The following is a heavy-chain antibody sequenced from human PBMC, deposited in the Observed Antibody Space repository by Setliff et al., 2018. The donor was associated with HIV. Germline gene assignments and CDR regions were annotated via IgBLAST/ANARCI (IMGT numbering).Heavy chain of an antibody. CDR3: AREEVSDGSYYKFDY. CDR1: GYTLAELS. Sequence: ASVKVSCKVSGYTLAELSMHWVRQAPGKGLEWMGGFDPEDGETIYAQKFQGRVSMTEEKSTDTAYMELSSLRSDDTAVYYCAREEVSDGSYYKFDYWGQGTLVTVSS. V-gene: IGHV1-24*01. J-gene: IGHJ4*02. D-gene: IGHD1-26*01. CDR2: FDPEDGET.